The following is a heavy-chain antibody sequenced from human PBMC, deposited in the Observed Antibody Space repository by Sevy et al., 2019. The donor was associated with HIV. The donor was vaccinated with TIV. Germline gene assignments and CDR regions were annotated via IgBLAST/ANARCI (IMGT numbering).Heavy chain of an antibody. CDR3: ARDPCSGGSCYSLFDI. J-gene: IGHJ3*02. V-gene: IGHV3-21*01. CDR1: GFTFSSYS. CDR2: ISSSSSYI. Sequence: GGSLRLSCAASGFTFSSYSMNWVRQAPGKGLKWVSSISSSSSYIYYADSVKGRFTISRDNAKNSLYLQMNSLRAEDTAVYYCARDPCSGGSCYSLFDIWGQGTMVTVSS. D-gene: IGHD2-15*01.